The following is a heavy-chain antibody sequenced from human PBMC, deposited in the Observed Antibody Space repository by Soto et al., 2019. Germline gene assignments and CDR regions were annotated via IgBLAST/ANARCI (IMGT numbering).Heavy chain of an antibody. CDR2: LTGSSSNT. Sequence: EVHLLESGGGLVQPGGSLRLSCAASGFSFRNYAMSWVRQAPGKGLEWISTLTGSSSNTYYADSMKGRFAISRDNSRNTLYLQMHSLTAEDTAVYYCANGRATYGLLTHDYWGQGTLVTVSS. J-gene: IGHJ4*02. D-gene: IGHD3-9*01. CDR3: ANGRATYGLLTHDY. V-gene: IGHV3-23*01. CDR1: GFSFRNYA.